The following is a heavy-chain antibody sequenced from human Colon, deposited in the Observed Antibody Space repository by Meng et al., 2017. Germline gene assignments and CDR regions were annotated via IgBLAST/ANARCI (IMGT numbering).Heavy chain of an antibody. V-gene: IGHV3-23*01. CDR1: GFTFSSYA. CDR3: AKDIDRGYPFDY. J-gene: IGHJ4*02. Sequence: GESLKISCAASGFTFSSYAMSWVRQAPGKGLEWVSAISCSGGSTYYADSVKGRFTISRDNSKNTLYLQMNSLRAEDTAVYYGAKDIDRGYPFDYWGQGTLVTVSS. CDR2: ISCSGGST. D-gene: IGHD3-10*01.